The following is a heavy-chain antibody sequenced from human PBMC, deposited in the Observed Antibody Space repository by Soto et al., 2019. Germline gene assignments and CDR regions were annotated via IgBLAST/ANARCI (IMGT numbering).Heavy chain of an antibody. CDR1: GGTFSSYT. D-gene: IGHD3-22*01. Sequence: ASVKVSCKASGGTFSSYTMRWVRQEHGQGLEWMGRIIPILGIANYAQKFQGRVTITADKSTSTAYMELSSLRSEDTAVYYCARDDSYYDSSGYFKTSDAFDIWGQGTMVTVSS. J-gene: IGHJ3*02. CDR3: ARDDSYYDSSGYFKTSDAFDI. CDR2: IIPILGIA. V-gene: IGHV1-69*04.